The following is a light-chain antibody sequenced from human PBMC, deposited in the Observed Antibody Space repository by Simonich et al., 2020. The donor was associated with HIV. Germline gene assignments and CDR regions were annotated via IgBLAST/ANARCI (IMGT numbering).Light chain of an antibody. J-gene: IGLJ2*01. V-gene: IGLV2-14*03. CDR2: DVI. CDR1: SSDVGGFNS. Sequence: QSALTQPASVSGSPGKSITISCTGTSSDVGGFNSGPWDQQHPGKAPKLRLYDVINRPSGVSSRFSGSKSCNTASLTISGLQAEDEADYHCSSYTSSSTVVFGGGTKVTVL. CDR3: SSYTSSSTVV.